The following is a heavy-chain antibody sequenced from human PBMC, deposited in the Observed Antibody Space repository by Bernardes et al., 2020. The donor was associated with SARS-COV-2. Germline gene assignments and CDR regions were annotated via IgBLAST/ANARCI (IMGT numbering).Heavy chain of an antibody. CDR1: GGSISSYY. J-gene: IGHJ5*02. V-gene: IGHV4-4*07. D-gene: IGHD3-3*01. Sequence: SETLSLTCTVSGGSISSYYWSWIRQPAGKGLEWIGRVYTSGSTSYNPSLKSRVTMSVDTSKNQFSLKLNSVTAADTAVYYCARHHPGFLEWTNWFDPWGQGTLVTVSS. CDR2: VYTSGST. CDR3: ARHHPGFLEWTNWFDP.